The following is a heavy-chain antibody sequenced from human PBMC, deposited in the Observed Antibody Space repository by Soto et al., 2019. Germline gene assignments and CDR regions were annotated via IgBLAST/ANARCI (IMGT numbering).Heavy chain of an antibody. J-gene: IGHJ3*02. V-gene: IGHV3-33*01. CDR1: GFTFSSYG. CDR3: AREPPGDSSSSVVRAFDI. Sequence: WGSLRLSCAASGFTFSSYGMHWVRQAPGKGLEWVAVIWYDGSNKYYADSVKGRFTISRDNSKNTLYLQMNSLRAEDTAVYYCAREPPGDSSSSVVRAFDIWGQGTMVTVSS. D-gene: IGHD6-6*01. CDR2: IWYDGSNK.